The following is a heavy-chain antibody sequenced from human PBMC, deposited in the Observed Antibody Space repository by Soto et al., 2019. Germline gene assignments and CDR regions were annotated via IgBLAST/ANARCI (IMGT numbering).Heavy chain of an antibody. Sequence: GGSLRLSCAASGFTFSSYAMSWVRQAPGKGLEWVSAISGSGGSTYYADSVKGRFTISRDNSKNTLYLQMNSLRAEDTAVYYCAKDAFGYCSGGSCSYPPDYWGQGTLLTVSS. V-gene: IGHV3-23*01. CDR2: ISGSGGST. CDR1: GFTFSSYA. D-gene: IGHD2-15*01. CDR3: AKDAFGYCSGGSCSYPPDY. J-gene: IGHJ4*02.